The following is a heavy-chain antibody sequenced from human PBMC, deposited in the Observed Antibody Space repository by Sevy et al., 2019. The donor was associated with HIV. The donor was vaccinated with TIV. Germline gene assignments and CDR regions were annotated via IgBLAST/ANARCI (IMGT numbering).Heavy chain of an antibody. D-gene: IGHD3-3*01. Sequence: ASVKVSCKASGYTFTSYDINWVRQATGQGLEWMGWMNPNRGNTGYAQKFQGRVTMTRNTSISTAYMELSSLRSEDTAVYYCARYYDFWSGYPGLYYYYGMDVWGQGTTVTVSS. J-gene: IGHJ6*02. V-gene: IGHV1-8*01. CDR1: GYTFTSYD. CDR3: ARYYDFWSGYPGLYYYYGMDV. CDR2: MNPNRGNT.